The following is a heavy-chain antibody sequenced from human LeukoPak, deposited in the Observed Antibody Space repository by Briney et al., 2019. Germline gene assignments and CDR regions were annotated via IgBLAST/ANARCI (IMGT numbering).Heavy chain of an antibody. CDR1: GGSISSSSYY. CDR3: ARDPYSGSYGAYYYYYMDV. V-gene: IGHV4-61*01. CDR2: IYYTGST. Sequence: SETLSLTCTVSGGSISSSSYYWSWIRQPPGKGLEWIGFIYYTGSTNYNPSLKSRVTISVDTSKNQFSLKLTSVTAADTAVYYCARDPYSGSYGAYYYYYMDVWGKGTTVTISS. J-gene: IGHJ6*03. D-gene: IGHD1-26*01.